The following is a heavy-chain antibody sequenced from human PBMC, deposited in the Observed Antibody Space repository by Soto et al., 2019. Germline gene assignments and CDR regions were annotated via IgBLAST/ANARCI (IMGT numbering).Heavy chain of an antibody. CDR1: GFTFSNYW. V-gene: IGHV3-74*02. CDR2: INSDGSVS. D-gene: IGHD2-15*01. J-gene: IGHJ6*03. Sequence: EVQLVESGGGLVQPGGSLRLSCAASGFTFSNYWMYWVRQAPGKGLEWVSRINSDGSVSSHADSVKGRLTISRDNVKNTRYLHMDSLRAEDAAGYYCARGDCVGGTCYSLAGSFYYYMDVWGSGTTVTVFS. CDR3: ARGDCVGGTCYSLAGSFYYYMDV.